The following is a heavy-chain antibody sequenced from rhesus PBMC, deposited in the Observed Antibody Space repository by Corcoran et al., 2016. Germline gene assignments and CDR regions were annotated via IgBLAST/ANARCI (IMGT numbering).Heavy chain of an antibody. CDR2: IGGSSGST. CDR1: GYSISSGYG. V-gene: IGHV4-127*01. D-gene: IGHD4-23*01. CDR3: ARNSYSNQMYYFDY. J-gene: IGHJ4*01. Sequence: QVQLQESGPGLVKPSETLSLTCAVSGYSISSGYGWSWIRQPPGKGLEWIGYIGGSSGSTTYNPALKSRVTSSKDTSKNQFSLKLSAVTAADTAVYYCARNSYSNQMYYFDYWGQGVLVTVSS.